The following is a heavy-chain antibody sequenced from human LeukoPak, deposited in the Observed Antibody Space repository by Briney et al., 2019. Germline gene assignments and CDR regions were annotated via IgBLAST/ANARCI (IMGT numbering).Heavy chain of an antibody. CDR1: GYSLSSGFN. V-gene: IGHV4-38-2*01. J-gene: IGHJ3*02. D-gene: IGHD3-22*01. CDR3: ARVTYYYDSSVYYNLQSGAFDI. CDR2: INHSGNP. Sequence: PETLSLTCSLSGYSLSSGFNWGWIRQPPGKGLEWIGNINHSGNPYYNPSLKRRVTISVDTSKSQFSLRLSSVAAADTAVYYCARVTYYYDSSVYYNLQSGAFDIWGEGTMVTVSP.